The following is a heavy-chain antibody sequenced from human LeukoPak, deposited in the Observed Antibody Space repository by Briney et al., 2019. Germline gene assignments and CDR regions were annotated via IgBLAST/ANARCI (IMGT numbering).Heavy chain of an antibody. J-gene: IGHJ4*02. D-gene: IGHD4-23*01. V-gene: IGHV3-7*01. Sequence: GGSLRLSCAASEFTFITYWMSWVRQAPGRGLEWVANIKQDGSEKYYVDSVKGRFTISRDNAKNSLYLQMNSLRAEDTAVYYCAKGGYGGDYFDYWGQGTLVTVSS. CDR1: EFTFITYW. CDR2: IKQDGSEK. CDR3: AKGGYGGDYFDY.